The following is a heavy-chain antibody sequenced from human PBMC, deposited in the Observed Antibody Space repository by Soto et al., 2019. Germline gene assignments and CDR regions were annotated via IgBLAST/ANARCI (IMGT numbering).Heavy chain of an antibody. Sequence: ASVKVSCTASGYTFTSYYMHWVRQAPGQGLEWMGIINPSGGSTSYAQKFQGRVTMTRDTSTSTVYMELSSLRSEDTAVYYCAREYYDILTGYYFVAFDISGQGTMVTVSS. J-gene: IGHJ3*02. CDR2: INPSGGST. CDR3: AREYYDILTGYYFVAFDI. D-gene: IGHD3-9*01. CDR1: GYTFTSYY. V-gene: IGHV1-46*01.